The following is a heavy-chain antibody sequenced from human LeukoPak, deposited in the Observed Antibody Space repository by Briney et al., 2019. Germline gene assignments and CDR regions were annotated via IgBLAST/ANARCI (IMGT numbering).Heavy chain of an antibody. D-gene: IGHD6-13*01. CDR3: ARACIAAAGTVWFDP. J-gene: IGHJ5*02. CDR2: IYYSGST. CDR1: GGSISSSSYY. V-gene: IGHV4-39*07. Sequence: KTSETLSLTCTVSGGSISSSSYYWGWIRQPPGKGLEWIGSIYYSGSTNYNPSLKSRVTISVDTSKNQFSLKLSSVTAADTAVYYCARACIAAAGTVWFDPWGQGTLVTVSS.